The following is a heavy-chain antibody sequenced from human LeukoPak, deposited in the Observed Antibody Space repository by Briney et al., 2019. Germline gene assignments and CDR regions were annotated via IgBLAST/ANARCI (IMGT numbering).Heavy chain of an antibody. CDR1: GGSISSYC. CDR3: ARHVITGTIFDY. J-gene: IGHJ4*02. D-gene: IGHD1-7*01. V-gene: IGHV4-4*09. Sequence: SETLSLTCTVSGGSISSYCWSWIRQPPGKGLEWIGYIYTSGSTNYNPSLKSRVTISVDTSKNQFSLKLSSVTAADTAVYYCARHVITGTIFDYWGQGALVTVSS. CDR2: IYTSGST.